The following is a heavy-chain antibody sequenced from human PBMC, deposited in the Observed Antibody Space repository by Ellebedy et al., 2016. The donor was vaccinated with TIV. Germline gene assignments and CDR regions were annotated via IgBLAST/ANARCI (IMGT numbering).Heavy chain of an antibody. V-gene: IGHV3-23*01. D-gene: IGHD4-17*01. CDR2: ISGSGGST. CDR3: AKDLRDYGDPRHPRWDFDY. CDR1: GFTFSSYA. J-gene: IGHJ4*02. Sequence: LGGSLRLSCAASGFTFSSYAMSWVRQAPGKGLEWVSAISGSGGSTYYADSVKGRFTISRDNSKNTLYLQMNSLRAEDTAVYYCAKDLRDYGDPRHPRWDFDYWGQGTLVTVSS.